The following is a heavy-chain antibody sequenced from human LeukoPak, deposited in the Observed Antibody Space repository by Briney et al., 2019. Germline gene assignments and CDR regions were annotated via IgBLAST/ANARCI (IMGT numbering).Heavy chain of an antibody. V-gene: IGHV4-34*01. D-gene: IGHD6-6*01. CDR3: ARSGIAARHRPRIRKYYFDY. Sequence: PSETLSLTCAVYGGSFSGYYWSWIRQPPGKGLEWIGEINHSGSTNYNPSLKSRVTISVATSKNQFSLKLSSVTAADTAVYYCARSGIAARHRPRIRKYYFDYWGQGTLVTVSS. J-gene: IGHJ4*02. CDR2: INHSGST. CDR1: GGSFSGYY.